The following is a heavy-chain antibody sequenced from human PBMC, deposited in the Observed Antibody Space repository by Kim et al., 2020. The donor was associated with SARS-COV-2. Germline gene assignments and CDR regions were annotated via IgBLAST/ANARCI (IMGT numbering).Heavy chain of an antibody. CDR1: GFTFSDYY. V-gene: IGHV3-11*06. CDR2: ISSSSSYT. CDR3: ASGTVAGTGDAFDI. J-gene: IGHJ3*02. Sequence: GGSLRLSCAASGFTFSDYYMSWIRQAPGKGLEWVSYISSSSSYTNYADSVKGRFTISRDNAKNSLYLQMNSLRAEDTAVYYCASGTVAGTGDAFDIWGQGTMVTVSS. D-gene: IGHD6-19*01.